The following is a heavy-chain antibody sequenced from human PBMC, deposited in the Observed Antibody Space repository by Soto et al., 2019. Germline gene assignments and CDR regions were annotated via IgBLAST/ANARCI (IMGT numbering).Heavy chain of an antibody. V-gene: IGHV1-3*01. Sequence: QVQLVQSGAEVKKPGASVKVSCKASGYTFTSYAMHWVRQAPGQRLEWMGWINAGNGNTKYSQKFQGRVTITRDTSASTADMELGSLRSEDTTVYYCARDGLRGYDSGPSYRFDYWGQGTLVTVSS. D-gene: IGHD5-12*01. CDR3: ARDGLRGYDSGPSYRFDY. CDR2: INAGNGNT. CDR1: GYTFTSYA. J-gene: IGHJ4*02.